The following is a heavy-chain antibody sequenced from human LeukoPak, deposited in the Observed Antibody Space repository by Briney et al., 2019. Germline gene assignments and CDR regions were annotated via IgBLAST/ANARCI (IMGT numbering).Heavy chain of an antibody. CDR3: ASNRYCSSTSCPLEVYYYMDV. CDR1: GYTFTSYD. CDR2: MNPNSGNT. D-gene: IGHD2-2*01. J-gene: IGHJ6*03. V-gene: IGHV1-8*01. Sequence: ASVKVSCKASGYTFTSYDINWVRQATGQGLEWMGWMNPNSGNTGYAQKFQGRVTMTRNTSISTAYMELSSLRSEDTAVYYCASNRYCSSTSCPLEVYYYMDVWGKGTTVTVSS.